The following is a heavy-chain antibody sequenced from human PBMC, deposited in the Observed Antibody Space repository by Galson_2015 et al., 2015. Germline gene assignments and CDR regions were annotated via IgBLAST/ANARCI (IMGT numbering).Heavy chain of an antibody. CDR2: ISPDNGNT. D-gene: IGHD1-26*01. CDR1: GYTFTSSG. V-gene: IGHV1-18*04. J-gene: IGHJ4*02. CDR3: AREIVGSVTFDY. Sequence: SVKVSCKASGYTFTSSGVSWVRQAPGQGLKWMGWISPDNGNTDYAQEFQGRVTMTTDTSTTTAYMELRSLRSDDTAVYYCAREIVGSVTFDYWGQGTLVTVSS.